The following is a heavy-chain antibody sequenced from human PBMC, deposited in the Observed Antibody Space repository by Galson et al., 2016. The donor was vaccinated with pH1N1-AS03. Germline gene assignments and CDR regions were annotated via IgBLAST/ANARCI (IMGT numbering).Heavy chain of an antibody. CDR2: INPGGRGL. CDR3: ARFGKNGWDLDS. D-gene: IGHD6-19*01. J-gene: IGHJ4*02. CDR1: GFTFSIYW. Sequence: SLRLSCAASGFTFSIYWMTWVRQTPGKGLEWVATINPGGRGLYYADPPQGRFSISRDDAKNSLYLQMSSLRVDDTAVYYCARFGKNGWDLDSWGQGTLVSVSS. V-gene: IGHV3-7*03.